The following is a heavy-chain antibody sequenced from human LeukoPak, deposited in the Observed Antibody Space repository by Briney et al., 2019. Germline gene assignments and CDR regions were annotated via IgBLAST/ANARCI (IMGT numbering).Heavy chain of an antibody. CDR3: VRDFRSADY. CDR2: ICPDGTVT. CDR1: GFTFSSYW. Sequence: GGSLRLSCAASGFTFSSYWMSWVRQAPGKGPMWVSRICPDGTVTNYADSVKARFIISRDNARNTVYLQMNSLRVEDTAVYYCVRDFRSADYWGQGTLVTVSS. V-gene: IGHV3-74*01. J-gene: IGHJ4*02.